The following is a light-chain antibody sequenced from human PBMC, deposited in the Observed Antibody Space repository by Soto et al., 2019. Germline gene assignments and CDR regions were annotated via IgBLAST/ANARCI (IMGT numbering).Light chain of an antibody. J-gene: IGKJ1*01. V-gene: IGKV1-5*01. Sequence: DIPMTQSPSTLSASVGDRVTITCRASQSISSWLAWYQQKPGKAPKLLIYDASSLESGVPSRFSGSGSGTEFTLTISSLQPYDFATYYCQQYKAWTFGQGTKVEIK. CDR3: QQYKAWT. CDR1: QSISSW. CDR2: DAS.